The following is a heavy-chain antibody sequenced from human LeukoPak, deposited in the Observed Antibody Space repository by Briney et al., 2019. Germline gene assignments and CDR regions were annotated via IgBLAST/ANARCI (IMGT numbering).Heavy chain of an antibody. D-gene: IGHD3-10*02. CDR3: AELGITMIGGV. V-gene: IGHV3-21*01. CDR2: ISSSSSYI. CDR1: GFNFITYT. Sequence: TGGSLRLSCAASGFNFITYTMNWVRQAPGKGLEWVSSISSSSSYIYYADSVQGRFTISRGNAKKSLYLQMNSLRAEDTAVYYCAELGITMIGGVWGKGTTVTISS. J-gene: IGHJ6*04.